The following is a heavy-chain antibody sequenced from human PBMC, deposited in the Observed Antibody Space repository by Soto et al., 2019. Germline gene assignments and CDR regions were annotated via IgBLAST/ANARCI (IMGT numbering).Heavy chain of an antibody. Sequence: EVQLVESGGGLVQPGRSLRLSCAAPGFTFDDYAMHWVRQAPGKGLEWVSGISWNSGSIGYADSVKGRFTISRDNAKNSLYPQMNSLRAEDTALYYCAKGLTGYSSGYYYYYGMDVWGQGTTVTVSS. CDR2: ISWNSGSI. V-gene: IGHV3-9*01. J-gene: IGHJ6*02. CDR3: AKGLTGYSSGYYYYYGMDV. CDR1: GFTFDDYA. D-gene: IGHD6-19*01.